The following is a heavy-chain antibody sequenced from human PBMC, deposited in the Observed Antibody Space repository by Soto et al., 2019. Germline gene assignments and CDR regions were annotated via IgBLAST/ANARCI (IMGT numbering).Heavy chain of an antibody. Sequence: SETLSLTCAVYGGSFSGYYWSWIRQPPGKGLEWVGEINHSGSTNYNPSLKSRVTISVDTSKNQFSLKLSSVTAADTAVYYCARGLSGDYYDSICQKPGPAYY. V-gene: IGHV4-34*01. CDR1: GGSFSGYY. CDR3: ARGLSGDYYDSICQKPGPAYY. J-gene: IGHJ6*03. D-gene: IGHD3-22*01. CDR2: INHSGST.